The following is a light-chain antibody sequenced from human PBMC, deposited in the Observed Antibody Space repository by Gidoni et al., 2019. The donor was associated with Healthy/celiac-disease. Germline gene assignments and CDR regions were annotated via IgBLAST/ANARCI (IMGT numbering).Light chain of an antibody. Sequence: QSVLTTPPSASGTPGQRVTISCSGSSSNIVSNYVYWYQPPPGTAPKLLIYSTNQRPSGVPDRFSGSKSGTSASLAISGLRSEDEADYYCAAWDDSLSGKVFGGGTKLTVL. CDR2: STN. V-gene: IGLV1-47*02. CDR1: SSNIVSNY. CDR3: AAWDDSLSGKV. J-gene: IGLJ3*02.